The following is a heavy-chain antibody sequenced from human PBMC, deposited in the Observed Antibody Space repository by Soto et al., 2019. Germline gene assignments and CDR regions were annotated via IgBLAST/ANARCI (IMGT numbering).Heavy chain of an antibody. D-gene: IGHD7-27*01. CDR3: ARPGNPRTNWNWFDP. J-gene: IGHJ5*02. V-gene: IGHV3-30-3*01. CDR1: GFTFSSYA. Sequence: GGSLRLSCAASGFTFSSYAMHWVRQAPGKGLEWVAVISYDGSNKYYADSVKGRFTISRDNSKNTLYLQMNSLRAEDTAVYYCARPGNPRTNWNWFDPWGQGTLVTVSS. CDR2: ISYDGSNK.